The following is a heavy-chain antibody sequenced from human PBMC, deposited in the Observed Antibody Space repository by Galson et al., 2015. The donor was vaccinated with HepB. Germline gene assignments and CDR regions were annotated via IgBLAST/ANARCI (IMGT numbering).Heavy chain of an antibody. CDR2: INTNTGKQ. CDR3: ARDTMIREFIMTWSFDY. V-gene: IGHV7-4-1*02. J-gene: IGHJ4*02. CDR1: GYSFTNYA. Sequence: SVKVSCKASGYSFTNYAMNWVRQAPGQGLEWMGWINTNTGKQTYAQGFPGRFVFSLDTSVSTAYLQISGLRPEDTAVYYCARDTMIREFIMTWSFDYWGQGTLVTVPS. D-gene: IGHD3-10*01.